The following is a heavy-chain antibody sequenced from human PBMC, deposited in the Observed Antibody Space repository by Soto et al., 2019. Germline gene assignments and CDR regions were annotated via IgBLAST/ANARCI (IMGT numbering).Heavy chain of an antibody. CDR3: ARAGVGATPNDY. D-gene: IGHD1-26*01. CDR2: INPRDGST. V-gene: IGHV1-46*01. CDR1: GYIYTAYY. Sequence: ASVKVSCKASGYIYTAYYMHWVRQAPGQGLEWMGIINPRDGSTKYAQKFQGRVTITRDTSASTAYMELSSLRSEDTAVYYCARAGVGATPNDYWGQGTLVTVSS. J-gene: IGHJ4*02.